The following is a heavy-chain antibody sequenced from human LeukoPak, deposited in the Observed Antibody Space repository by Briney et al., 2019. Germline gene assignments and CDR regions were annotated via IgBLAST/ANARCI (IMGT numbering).Heavy chain of an antibody. D-gene: IGHD4-17*01. CDR2: IYPGDSDT. J-gene: IGHJ4*02. CDR1: GYSFATYW. V-gene: IGHV5-51*01. CDR3: ARYIDYGDSRRYFDY. Sequence: GESLKISCKGSGYSFATYWIGWVRQMPGKGLEWMGIIYPGDSDTTYSPSFQGQVTISVDKSVSTAFLQWSSLKASGSAMYYCARYIDYGDSRRYFDYWGQGTLVTVSS.